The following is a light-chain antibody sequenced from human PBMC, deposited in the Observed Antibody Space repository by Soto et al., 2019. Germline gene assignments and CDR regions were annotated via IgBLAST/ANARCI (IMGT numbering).Light chain of an antibody. J-gene: IGLJ3*02. CDR3: CSYANYNTFVV. V-gene: IGLV2-23*03. Sequence: QSALTQPASVSGSPGQAITVSCTGSSGAVGSYNLVSWYQQHPDKAPKLIIYGGNKRPSGVSDRFSGSQSGDTASLTISGLQTEDEADYYCCSYANYNTFVVFGGGTKLTVL. CDR1: SGAVGSYNL. CDR2: GGN.